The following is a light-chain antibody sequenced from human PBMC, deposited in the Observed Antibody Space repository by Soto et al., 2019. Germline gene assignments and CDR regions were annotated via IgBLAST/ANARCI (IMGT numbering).Light chain of an antibody. CDR1: QSISTE. CDR3: QQGHNWPLT. CDR2: SAS. Sequence: EIVMTQSPATLSVSPGERATLYCRASQSISTELAWYQQKPGQPPRLLIYSASTSATGVPARFTGSGSGSEFTLTISGLQSEDFAVYYCQQGHNWPLTFGQGTRLEI. V-gene: IGKV3-15*01. J-gene: IGKJ2*01.